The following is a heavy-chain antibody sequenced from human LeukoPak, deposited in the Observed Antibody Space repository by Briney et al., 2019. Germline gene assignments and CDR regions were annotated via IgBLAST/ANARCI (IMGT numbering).Heavy chain of an antibody. V-gene: IGHV1-2*02. CDR3: ARNIWFGESADAFDI. Sequence: GASVKVSCKASGYTFTGYYMPWVRQAPGQGLEWMGWINPNSGGTNYVQKFQGRVTMTRDKSIRTAYMELSRLTSDDTAVYYCARNIWFGESADAFDIWGQGTMVTVSS. J-gene: IGHJ3*02. CDR1: GYTFTGYY. CDR2: INPNSGGT. D-gene: IGHD3-10*01.